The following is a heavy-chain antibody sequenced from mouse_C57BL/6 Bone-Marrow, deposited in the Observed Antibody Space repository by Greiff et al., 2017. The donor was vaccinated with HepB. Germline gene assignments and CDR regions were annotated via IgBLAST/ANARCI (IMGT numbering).Heavy chain of an antibody. Sequence: VQLVESGAELARPGASVKLSCKASGYTFTSYGISWVKQRTGQGLEWIGEIYPRSGNTYYNEKFKGKATLTADKSSSTAYMELRSLTSEDSAVYFCARRGLGPLFAYWGQGTLVTVSA. D-gene: IGHD3-1*01. V-gene: IGHV1-81*01. CDR2: IYPRSGNT. CDR1: GYTFTSYG. CDR3: ARRGLGPLFAY. J-gene: IGHJ3*01.